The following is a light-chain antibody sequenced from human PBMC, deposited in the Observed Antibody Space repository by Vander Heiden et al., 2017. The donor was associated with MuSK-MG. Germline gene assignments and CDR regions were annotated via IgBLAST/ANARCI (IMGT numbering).Light chain of an antibody. J-gene: IGLJ2*01. CDR1: ALPKQY. CDR2: KDS. CDR3: QSAASSGTLVG. Sequence: SYELTQPPSVSLSPGQTARITCSGGALPKQYAYWYQQKPGQAPVLVIQKDSERPSGIPERFSGYSSGTKITLKISGVQAEDEADDYCQSAASSGTLVGFGGGTKLTVL. V-gene: IGLV3-25*03.